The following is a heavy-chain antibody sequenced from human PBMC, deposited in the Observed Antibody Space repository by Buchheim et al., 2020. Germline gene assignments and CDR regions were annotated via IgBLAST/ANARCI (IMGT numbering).Heavy chain of an antibody. CDR1: GFTFSSHA. CDR3: AKVNYYDSSGFGY. J-gene: IGHJ4*02. Sequence: EVQLLESGGGLVQPGGSLRLSCAASGFTFSSHAMRWVRQAPGKGLEWVAATRGSGGRTYYADSVNGRFTISRDNSKNTLYLQIKSWRVEETAVNYCAKVNYYDSSGFGYWGQGTL. D-gene: IGHD3-22*01. CDR2: TRGSGGRT. V-gene: IGHV3-23*01.